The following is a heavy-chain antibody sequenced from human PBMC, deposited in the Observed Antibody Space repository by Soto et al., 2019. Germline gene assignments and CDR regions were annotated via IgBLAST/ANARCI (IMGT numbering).Heavy chain of an antibody. CDR2: MNPNSGNT. V-gene: IGHV1-8*01. J-gene: IGHJ4*02. Sequence: ASVKVSCKASGYTFTSYDINWVRQATGQGLEWMGWMNPNSGNTGYAQKLQGRVTMTTDTSTSTAYMELRSLRSDDTAVYYCARDYYDNWGQGTLVTVSS. CDR1: GYTFTSYD. CDR3: ARDYYDN.